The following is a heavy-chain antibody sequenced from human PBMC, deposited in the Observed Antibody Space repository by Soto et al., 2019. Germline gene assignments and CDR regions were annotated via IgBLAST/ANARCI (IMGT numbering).Heavy chain of an antibody. CDR2: INAGNGNT. V-gene: IGHV1-3*01. CDR3: ATDPRQQLVGQHRFFDY. Sequence: QVQLVQSGAEVKKPGASVKVSCKASGYTFTSYAMHWVRQAPGQRLEWMGWINAGNGNTKYSQKFQGRVTITRDTSASTAYMELSSLRSEDTAVYYCATDPRQQLVGQHRFFDYWGQGTLVTVSS. D-gene: IGHD6-13*01. CDR1: GYTFTSYA. J-gene: IGHJ4*02.